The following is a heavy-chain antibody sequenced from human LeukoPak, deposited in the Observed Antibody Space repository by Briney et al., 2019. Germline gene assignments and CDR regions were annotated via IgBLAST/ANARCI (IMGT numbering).Heavy chain of an antibody. Sequence: ASVKVSCKASGYTFTSYGISWVRQAPGQGLEWMGWMNPNSGNTGYAQKFQGRVTMTRNTSISTAYMELSSLRSEDTAVYYCAREPEYSSSWEFDYWGQGTLVTVSS. J-gene: IGHJ4*02. V-gene: IGHV1-8*02. CDR3: AREPEYSSSWEFDY. D-gene: IGHD6-13*01. CDR1: GYTFTSYG. CDR2: MNPNSGNT.